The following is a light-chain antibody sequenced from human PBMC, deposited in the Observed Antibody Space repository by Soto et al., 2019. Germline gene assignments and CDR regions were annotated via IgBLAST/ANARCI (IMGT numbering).Light chain of an antibody. CDR1: SGHRTYI. CDR2: VEGSGNY. CDR3: ATWDSNTWL. V-gene: IGLV4-60*02. J-gene: IGLJ3*02. Sequence: QSVLTQSSSASASLGSSVKLTCTLNSGHRTYIIAWHQQQPGKAPRYLMKVEGSGNYDKGTGVPYRFSGSSSGADCYLTNSSLQYEDEAHYYSATWDSNTWLFGGGTKVT.